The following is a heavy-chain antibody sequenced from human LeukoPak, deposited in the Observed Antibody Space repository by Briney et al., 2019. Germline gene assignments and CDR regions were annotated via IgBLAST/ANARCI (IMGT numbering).Heavy chain of an antibody. Sequence: GGSLRLPCAASGFTFSSYEMIWVRQAPGKGLEWVSVISDSGGTTYYADSVKGRFTISRDNSRNTLYLQMNSLRVEDTAVYYCAKDARRSSGWYFFDHWGQGTLVTVSS. V-gene: IGHV3-23*01. CDR1: GFTFSSYE. J-gene: IGHJ4*02. CDR2: ISDSGGTT. CDR3: AKDARRSSGWYFFDH. D-gene: IGHD6-19*01.